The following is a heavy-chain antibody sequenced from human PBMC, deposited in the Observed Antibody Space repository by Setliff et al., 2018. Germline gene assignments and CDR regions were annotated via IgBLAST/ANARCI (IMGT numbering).Heavy chain of an antibody. J-gene: IGHJ4*02. D-gene: IGHD3-22*01. CDR1: GFVFGTYG. CDR3: AKGLKSSGPDWYFDY. V-gene: IGHV3-30*02. Sequence: GESLKISCAASGFVFGTYGMHWVRQAPGKGLEWVAFIRYNGNNKYYADSVKGRFTISRDNSKNTLYLQMNSLRAEDTAVYYCAKGLKSSGPDWYFDYWGPGTLVTVSS. CDR2: IRYNGNNK.